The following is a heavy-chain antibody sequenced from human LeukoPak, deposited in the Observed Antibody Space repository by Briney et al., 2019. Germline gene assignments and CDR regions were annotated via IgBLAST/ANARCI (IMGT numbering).Heavy chain of an antibody. CDR3: ARGGGFDY. J-gene: IGHJ4*02. CDR1: GGSFSGYY. V-gene: IGHV4-34*01. Sequence: SETLSLTCAVYGGSFSGYYWSWIRQPPGKGLEWMGEINHSGSTNYNPSLKSRVTISVDTSKNQFSLKLSSVTAADTAVYYCARGGGFDYWGQGTLVTVSS. CDR2: INHSGST. D-gene: IGHD3-16*01.